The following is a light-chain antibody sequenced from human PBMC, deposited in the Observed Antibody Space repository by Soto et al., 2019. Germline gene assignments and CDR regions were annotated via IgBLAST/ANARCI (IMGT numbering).Light chain of an antibody. V-gene: IGKV4-1*01. CDR2: WAS. CDR1: QSVLYSSNNKNY. J-gene: IGKJ4*01. Sequence: DIVMTQSPDSLAVSLGERATINCKSSQSVLYSSNNKNYLAWYQQKPGQPPKLLIYWASSRESGVPGRFSGSGSGTDFTLTISSLQAEDVAVYYCQQYSSTPLTFGGGTKVEIK. CDR3: QQYSSTPLT.